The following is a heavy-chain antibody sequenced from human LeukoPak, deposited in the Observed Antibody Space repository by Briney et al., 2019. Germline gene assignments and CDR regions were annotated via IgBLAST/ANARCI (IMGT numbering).Heavy chain of an antibody. CDR1: GFTFSSYG. Sequence: SGRSLRLSCAASGFTFSSYGMHWVRQAPGKGLEWVAVISYDGSNKYYADSVKGRFTISRDNSKNTLYLQMNSLRAEDTAVYYCAKRSGSSGLWGYFDLWGRGTLVTVSS. J-gene: IGHJ2*01. CDR3: AKRSGSSGLWGYFDL. CDR2: ISYDGSNK. D-gene: IGHD6-19*01. V-gene: IGHV3-30*18.